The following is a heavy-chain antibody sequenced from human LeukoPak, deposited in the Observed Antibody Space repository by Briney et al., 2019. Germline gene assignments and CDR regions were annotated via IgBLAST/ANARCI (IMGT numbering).Heavy chain of an antibody. CDR2: IRSDGSGT. V-gene: IGHV3-74*01. D-gene: IGHD3-10*02. CDR3: AELGITMIGGV. J-gene: IGHJ6*04. Sequence: GGSLRLSCAASGFTFRTYSMNWVRQAPGKGLEWVSRIRSDGSGTRYAESVKGRFTISRDNAKNTLYLQMNSLRAEDTAVYYCAELGITMIGGVWGKGTTVTISS. CDR1: GFTFRTYS.